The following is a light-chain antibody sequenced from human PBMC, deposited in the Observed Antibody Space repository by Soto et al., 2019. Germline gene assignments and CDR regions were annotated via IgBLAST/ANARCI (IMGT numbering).Light chain of an antibody. J-gene: IGLJ1*01. CDR3: SSYTSTNTHV. V-gene: IGLV2-14*03. CDR2: DVY. Sequence: QSALTQPASVSGSPGQSITISCTGTSSDVGAYKHVSWYQQHPGKVPKLLVYDVYNRPSGVSDRFSGSKSGNTASLTISGLQPEDEADYYCSSYTSTNTHVFGTGTKVTVL. CDR1: SSDVGAYKH.